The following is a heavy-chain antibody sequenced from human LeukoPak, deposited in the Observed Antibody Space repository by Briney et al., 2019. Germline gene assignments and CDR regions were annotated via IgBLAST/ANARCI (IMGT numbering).Heavy chain of an antibody. J-gene: IGHJ1*01. CDR2: INGDGYA. V-gene: IGHV3-23*01. Sequence: PGGSLRLSCAASRFTLRNYAMTWVRQAPGKGLERVSSINGDGYAWYADSVKGRFTISRDNSKNTLYLQMNSLRAEDTAVYYCARDLGYYYDSSGYYVHWGQGTLVTVSS. CDR1: RFTLRNYA. CDR3: ARDLGYYYDSSGYYVH. D-gene: IGHD3-22*01.